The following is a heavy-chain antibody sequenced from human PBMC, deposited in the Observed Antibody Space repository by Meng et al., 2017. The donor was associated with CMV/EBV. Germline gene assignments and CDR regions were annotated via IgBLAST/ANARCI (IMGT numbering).Heavy chain of an antibody. Sequence: QLRGMGTVRVRPSVTLSLTSPVVCGAISSDDYYWSGNRQPPGKGREWIGYIYYSGSTYYTPSIKSRVTISVDTSKNQFSLKLSSVTAADTAVYYCAREGDNPFDYWGQGTLVTVSS. CDR1: CGAISSDDYY. D-gene: IGHD2-21*02. V-gene: IGHV4-30-4*08. CDR2: IYYSGST. CDR3: AREGDNPFDY. J-gene: IGHJ4*02.